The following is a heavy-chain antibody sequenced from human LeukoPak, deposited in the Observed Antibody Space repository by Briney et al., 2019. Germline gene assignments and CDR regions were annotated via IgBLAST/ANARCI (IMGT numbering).Heavy chain of an antibody. J-gene: IGHJ4*02. V-gene: IGHV4-34*01. CDR1: GGSFSGYY. CDR3: ARVKPLPTYYDSSGYYTN. D-gene: IGHD3-22*01. CDR2: INHSGST. Sequence: SETLSLTCAVYGGSFSGYYWSWIRQPPGKGLEWIGEINHSGSTNYNPSLKSRVTTSVDTSKNQFSLKLSSVTAADTAVYYCARVKPLPTYYDSSGYYTNWGQGTLVTVSS.